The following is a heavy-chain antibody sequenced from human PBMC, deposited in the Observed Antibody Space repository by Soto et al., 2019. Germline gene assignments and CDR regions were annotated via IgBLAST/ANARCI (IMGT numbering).Heavy chain of an antibody. V-gene: IGHV3-72*01. CDR1: GFTFSDHY. Sequence: GGSLRLSCAASGFTFSDHYMDWVRQAPGKGLEWVGRSRNKANSYTTEYAASGKGRFTISRDDSKNSLYLHMSSLQTEDTAVYYCARNLVIFGATSTRSYYMDVWGKGTTVTVSS. CDR2: SRNKANSYTT. D-gene: IGHD3-3*01. CDR3: ARNLVIFGATSTRSYYMDV. J-gene: IGHJ6*03.